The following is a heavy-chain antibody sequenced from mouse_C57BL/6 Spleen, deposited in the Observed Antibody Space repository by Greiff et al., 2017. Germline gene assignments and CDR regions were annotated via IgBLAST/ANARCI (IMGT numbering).Heavy chain of an antibody. CDR1: GYTFTDYN. D-gene: IGHD1-1*01. V-gene: IGHV1-22*01. J-gene: IGHJ2*01. CDR3: APITTVVAFDY. Sequence: EVKLVESGPELVKPGASVKMSCKASGYTFTDYNMHWVKQSHGKSLEWIGYINPNNGGTSYNQKFKGKATLTVNKSSSTAYMELLRLTSEDSAVYYCAPITTVVAFDYWGQGTTLTVSS. CDR2: INPNNGGT.